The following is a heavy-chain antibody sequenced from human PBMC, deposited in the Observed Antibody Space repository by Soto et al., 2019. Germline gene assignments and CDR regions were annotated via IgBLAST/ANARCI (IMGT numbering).Heavy chain of an antibody. Sequence: QVQLQESGPGLVKPSETLSLTCTVSGGSVSSGSYYWSWIRQPPGKGLEWIGYIYYSGSTNYNPSLKSRVTISVDTSNNQFSLKLSSVTAADTAVYYCARDRPVGATYYFDYWGQGTLVTVSS. CDR2: IYYSGST. V-gene: IGHV4-61*01. CDR1: GGSVSSGSYY. D-gene: IGHD1-26*01. J-gene: IGHJ4*02. CDR3: ARDRPVGATYYFDY.